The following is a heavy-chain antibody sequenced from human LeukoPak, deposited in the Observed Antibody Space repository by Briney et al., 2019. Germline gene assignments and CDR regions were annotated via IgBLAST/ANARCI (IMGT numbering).Heavy chain of an antibody. V-gene: IGHV1-3*01. CDR3: AREYPRLGARYCSGGSCYHNWFDP. Sequence: LGASVKVSCKASGYTSTSYAMHWVRQAPGQRLEWMGWINAGNGNTKYSQKFQGRVTITRDTSAGTAYMELSSLRSEDTAVYYCAREYPRLGARYCSGGSCYHNWFDPWGQGTLVTVSS. J-gene: IGHJ5*02. D-gene: IGHD2-15*01. CDR2: INAGNGNT. CDR1: GYTSTSYA.